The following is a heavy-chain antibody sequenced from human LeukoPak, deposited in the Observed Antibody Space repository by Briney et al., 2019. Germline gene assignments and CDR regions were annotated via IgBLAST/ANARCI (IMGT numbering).Heavy chain of an antibody. Sequence: GGSLRLSCAASGFTLSSYVMNWVRQAPGKGLEWVSVISGGGGSTYYADSVKGRFTISRDNSKNTLFLQMNSLRAEDTAVYYCAKGGYCSSTSCYVGWFDPWGQGTLVTVSS. CDR3: AKGGYCSSTSCYVGWFDP. CDR2: ISGGGGST. J-gene: IGHJ5*02. D-gene: IGHD2-2*01. CDR1: GFTLSSYV. V-gene: IGHV3-23*01.